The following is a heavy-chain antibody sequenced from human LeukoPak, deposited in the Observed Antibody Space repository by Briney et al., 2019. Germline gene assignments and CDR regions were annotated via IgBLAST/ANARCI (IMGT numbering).Heavy chain of an antibody. CDR2: ISAYNGNT. CDR1: GYTFTSYG. Sequence: ASVKVSCKASGYTFTSYGISWVRQAPGQGLEWMGWISAYNGNTNYAQKLQGRVTMTTDTSTSTAYMELRSLRSDDTAVYYCAGTIGSYSISWYGGNWGQGTLVTVSS. V-gene: IGHV1-18*01. CDR3: AGTIGSYSISWYGGN. D-gene: IGHD6-13*01. J-gene: IGHJ4*02.